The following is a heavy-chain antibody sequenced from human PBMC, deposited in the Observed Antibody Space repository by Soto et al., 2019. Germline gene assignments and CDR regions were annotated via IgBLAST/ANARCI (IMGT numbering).Heavy chain of an antibody. CDR2: IYDNGIT. J-gene: IGHJ4*02. CDR3: ARTYDSNGYATEFDS. V-gene: IGHV4-59*12. Sequence: QVVLQESGPGLVKPSETLSLTCSVSGRSITSYYWSWVRQPPGKGLEWIGYIYDNGITSQNPSLKSRVTMSTDTSQNQFSLTLTSVTGADTAVYFCARTYDSNGYATEFDSWGQGILVTVTS. D-gene: IGHD3-22*01. CDR1: GRSITSYY.